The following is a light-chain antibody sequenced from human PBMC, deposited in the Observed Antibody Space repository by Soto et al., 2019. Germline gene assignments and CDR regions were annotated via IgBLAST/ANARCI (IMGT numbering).Light chain of an antibody. CDR3: QQYNSSPFT. V-gene: IGKV3-15*01. Sequence: EIAMTQSPATLSVSPGERATLSCRASQSVYSNVAWYQQKPGQAPRVLIYGASTRATGIPDRVSGSGSGTEFTLTTSSLHTQDFAVYYCQQYNSSPFTFGPGTKADIK. CDR2: GAS. J-gene: IGKJ3*01. CDR1: QSVYSN.